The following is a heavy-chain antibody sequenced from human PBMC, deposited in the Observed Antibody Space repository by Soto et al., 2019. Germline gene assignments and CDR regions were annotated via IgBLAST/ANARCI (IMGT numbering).Heavy chain of an antibody. J-gene: IGHJ6*02. CDR1: GGTFSSLD. V-gene: IGHV1-69*06. Sequence: SSVKVSCKASGGTFSSLDINWVRQAPGQGLEWMGGIIPISETTNYAQIFQGRVSIVADKSTSTAYMELSRLRSEDTAVYYCARATLSHSYDSGGYDSYFHARDVWAQGTTVTVS. D-gene: IGHD3-22*01. CDR3: ARATLSHSYDSGGYDSYFHARDV. CDR2: IIPISETT.